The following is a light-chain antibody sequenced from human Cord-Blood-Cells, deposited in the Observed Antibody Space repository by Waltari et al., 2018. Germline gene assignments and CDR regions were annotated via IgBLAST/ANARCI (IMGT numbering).Light chain of an antibody. J-gene: IGLJ3*02. V-gene: IGLV6-57*02. CDR2: EDN. CDR3: QSYDSSNWV. Sequence: NFMLTQPHSVSESPGKTVTISCTGSSGSIASNSVQGYQQRPGSAPTTVIYEDNQRPSGVPDRFSGSIDSSSNSASLTISGLKTEDEADYYCQSYDSSNWVFGGGTKLTVL. CDR1: SGSIASNS.